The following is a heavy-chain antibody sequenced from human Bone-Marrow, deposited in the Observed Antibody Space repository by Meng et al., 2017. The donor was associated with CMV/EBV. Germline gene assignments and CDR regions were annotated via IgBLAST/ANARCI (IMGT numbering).Heavy chain of an antibody. CDR1: GFTFSRHA. CDR2: ISHGGDTQ. V-gene: IGHV3-30*04. CDR3: ARDPNSWYNYFDY. J-gene: IGHJ4*02. Sequence: GGSLRLSCAASGFTFSRHAIHWVRQAPGKGLEWVAVISHGGDTQFTDSVKGRFTISRDNSRNTVFLQMNSLRPEDTAVYYCARDPNSWYNYFDYWGQGTLVTVSS. D-gene: IGHD6-13*01.